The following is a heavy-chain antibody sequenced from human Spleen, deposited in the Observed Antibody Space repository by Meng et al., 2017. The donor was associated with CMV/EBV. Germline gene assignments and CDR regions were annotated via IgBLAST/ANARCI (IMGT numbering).Heavy chain of an antibody. CDR1: GFTFSSYA. CDR3: ARCRDPVLMVYARNYGMDV. CDR2: ISYDGSNK. J-gene: IGHJ6*02. V-gene: IGHV3-30*04. Sequence: GGSLRLSCAASGFTFSSYAMSWVRQAPGKGLEWVAVISYDGSNKYHADSVKGRFTISRDNSKNTLYLQMNSLRAEDTAVYYCARCRDPVLMVYARNYGMDVWGQGTTVTVSS. D-gene: IGHD2-8*01.